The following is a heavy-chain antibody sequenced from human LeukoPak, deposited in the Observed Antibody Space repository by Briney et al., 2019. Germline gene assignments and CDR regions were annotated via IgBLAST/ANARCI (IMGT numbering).Heavy chain of an antibody. CDR2: IYYSGST. Sequence: PSETLSLTCTVSGGSMSSSSYYWGWIRPPPGKGLEWIGSIYYSGSTYYNPSLKSRVTISVDTSKNQFSLKLSSVTAADTAVYYCARLVAYCSSTSCSFDYWGQGTLVSVSS. J-gene: IGHJ4*02. D-gene: IGHD2-2*01. CDR3: ARLVAYCSSTSCSFDY. V-gene: IGHV4-39*01. CDR1: GGSMSSSSYY.